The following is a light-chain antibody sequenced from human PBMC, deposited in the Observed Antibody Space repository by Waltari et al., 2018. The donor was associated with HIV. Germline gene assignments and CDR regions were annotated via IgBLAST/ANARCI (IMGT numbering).Light chain of an antibody. CDR2: DNN. CDR1: KSNIGTNY. J-gene: IGLJ3*02. CDR3: GAWDSSLSAWV. Sequence: ALGQKVTISCTGIKSNIGTNYVSWYLQVPGTAPKLLIYDNNKRPSEIPARFSGSKTDTSATLGITGLQTVDEADYYCGAWDSSLSAWVFGGGTTLTVL. V-gene: IGLV1-51*01.